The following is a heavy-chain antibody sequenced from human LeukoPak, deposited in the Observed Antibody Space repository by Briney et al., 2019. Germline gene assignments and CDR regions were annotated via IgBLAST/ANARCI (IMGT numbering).Heavy chain of an antibody. CDR3: ASNPRYCSSTSCYIGY. Sequence: ASVKVSCKASGGTFSHYAVTWVRQAPGQGLEWMGGFIPIFKTTNYAQNFQGRVTITTDESSNTAYMELSSLRSEDTAVYYCASNPRYCSSTSCYIGYWGQGTLVTVSS. CDR1: GGTFSHYA. D-gene: IGHD2-2*02. V-gene: IGHV1-69*05. J-gene: IGHJ4*02. CDR2: FIPIFKTT.